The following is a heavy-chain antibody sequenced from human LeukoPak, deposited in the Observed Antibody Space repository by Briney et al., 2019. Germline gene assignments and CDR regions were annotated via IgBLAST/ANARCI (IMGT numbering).Heavy chain of an antibody. CDR3: TTGGSTAGN. D-gene: IGHD1-14*01. J-gene: IGHJ4*02. CDR1: GFTFSSVW. CDR2: IRKTVDGGTA. V-gene: IGHV3-15*01. Sequence: GGSLRLSCTASGFTFSSVWMSWVRQAPGKGLQWVGRIRKTVDGGTADYAAPVQGRFSISRDDSKKTLYLQMNSLKTEDTAVYYRTTGGSTAGNWGQGTLVTVSS.